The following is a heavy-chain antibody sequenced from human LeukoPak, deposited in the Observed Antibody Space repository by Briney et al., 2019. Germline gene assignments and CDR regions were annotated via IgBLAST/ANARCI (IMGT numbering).Heavy chain of an antibody. CDR3: ARPESTITIDYYYGLDV. J-gene: IGHJ6*02. CDR2: INPIVAIA. D-gene: IGHD4-11*01. CDR1: GGTFNSYV. V-gene: IGHV1-69*04. Sequence: SVKVSCKASGGTFNSYVISWVRQAPGQGLEWMGRINPIVAIANYAQKFQDRLTITADKSTSIVYMELGSLRSDDTAVYYCARPESTITIDYYYGLDVWGQGTTVTVSS.